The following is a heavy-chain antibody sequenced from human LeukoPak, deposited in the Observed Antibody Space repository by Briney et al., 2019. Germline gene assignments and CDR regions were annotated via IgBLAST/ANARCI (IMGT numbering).Heavy chain of an antibody. CDR1: GGSISSYY. CDR3: ARADYDILTGYPNWFDP. V-gene: IGHV4-59*01. D-gene: IGHD3-9*01. CDR2: IYYSGST. Sequence: SETLSLTCTVSGGSISSYYWSWIRQHPGKGLEWIGYIYYSGSTNYNPSLKSRVTISVDTSKNQSSLKLSSVTAADTAVYYCARADYDILTGYPNWFDPWGQGTLVTVSS. J-gene: IGHJ5*02.